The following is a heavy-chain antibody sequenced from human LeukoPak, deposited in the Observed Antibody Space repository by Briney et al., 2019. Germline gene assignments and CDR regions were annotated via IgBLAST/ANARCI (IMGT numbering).Heavy chain of an antibody. Sequence: GSLRLSCAASGFTFSNHAMSWVRQTPGKGLEWVSALSGSGGMTYSADSVKGRFTISRDNSKSTLYLQMNSLSGEDTALYYCAKGPFFYYDSSGYNYFDSWGQGTLVTVSS. J-gene: IGHJ4*02. CDR3: AKGPFFYYDSSGYNYFDS. CDR2: LSGSGGMT. D-gene: IGHD3-22*01. CDR1: GFTFSNHA. V-gene: IGHV3-23*01.